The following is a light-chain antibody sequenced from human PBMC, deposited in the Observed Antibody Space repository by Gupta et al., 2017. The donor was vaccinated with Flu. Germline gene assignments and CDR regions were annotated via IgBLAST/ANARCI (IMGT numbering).Light chain of an antibody. Sequence: PATLSVSPGERATLSCRASQSVSSNLAWYQQKPGQAPRLLIYGASTRAIGIPARFSGSGSGTEFTLTISSLQSEDFAVYYCQHVNNWPTTFGQGTKVEIK. CDR1: QSVSSN. CDR2: GAS. V-gene: IGKV3-15*01. CDR3: QHVNNWPTT. J-gene: IGKJ1*01.